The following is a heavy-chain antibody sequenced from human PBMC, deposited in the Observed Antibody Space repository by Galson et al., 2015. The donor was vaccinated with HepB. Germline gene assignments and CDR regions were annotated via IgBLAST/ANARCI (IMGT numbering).Heavy chain of an antibody. CDR1: GFTFSSYA. V-gene: IGHV3-23*01. CDR3: AKFSRSYSSSWDAYRYFDL. Sequence: SLRLSCAASGFTFSSYAMGWVRQAPGKGLEWVSAISGSGGSTYYADSVKGRFTISRDNSKNTLYLQMNSLRAEDTAVYYCAKFSRSYSSSWDAYRYFDLWGRGTLVTVSS. CDR2: ISGSGGST. D-gene: IGHD6-13*01. J-gene: IGHJ2*01.